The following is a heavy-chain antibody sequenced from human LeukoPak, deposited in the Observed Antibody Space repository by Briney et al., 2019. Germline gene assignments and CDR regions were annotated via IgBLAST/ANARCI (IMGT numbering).Heavy chain of an antibody. CDR2: VGSSSSYI. V-gene: IGHV3-21*06. CDR3: ARDSDTDMARKLDY. D-gene: IGHD5-18*01. CDR1: GFTLSSYA. J-gene: IGHJ4*02. Sequence: PGGSLRLSCAASGFTLSSYALNWVRQAPGKGLEWVSSVGSSSSYIYYAESVKGRFTSFRDNAKRSVYLQMNSLRAEDTAVYYCARDSDTDMARKLDYWGLGTLVIVSS.